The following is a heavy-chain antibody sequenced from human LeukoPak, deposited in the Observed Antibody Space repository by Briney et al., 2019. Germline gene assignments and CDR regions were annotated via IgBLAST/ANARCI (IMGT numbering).Heavy chain of an antibody. D-gene: IGHD4-17*01. CDR2: IYSGGGT. CDR1: GXTVRNTY. Sequence: GGSLRLSCAASGXTVRNTYMNWVRQAPGKGLECVSVIYSGGGTYYADSVKGRFIISRDTSKNMLYLQMNSLRAEDTAVYYCVKDDRRYGDYGYFDYWGQGARVTVSS. CDR3: VKDDRRYGDYGYFDY. V-gene: IGHV3-66*01. J-gene: IGHJ4*02.